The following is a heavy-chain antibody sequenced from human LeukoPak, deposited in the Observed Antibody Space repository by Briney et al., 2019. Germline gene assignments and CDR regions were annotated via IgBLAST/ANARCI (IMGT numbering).Heavy chain of an antibody. Sequence: PGGSLRLSCAASGFTASRNYMSWVRQAPGKGLEWVSVIYSGGRTYYADSVKGRFTISRDNSKNTLYLQMNSLRAEETAVYYCARAGPSSSWHQFDYWGRGTLVTVSS. V-gene: IGHV3-66*01. CDR2: IYSGGRT. CDR1: GFTASRNY. J-gene: IGHJ4*02. D-gene: IGHD6-13*01. CDR3: ARAGPSSSWHQFDY.